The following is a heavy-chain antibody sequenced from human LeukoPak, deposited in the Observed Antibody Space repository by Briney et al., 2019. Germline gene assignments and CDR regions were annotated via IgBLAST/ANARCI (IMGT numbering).Heavy chain of an antibody. CDR1: GFTFSNYA. J-gene: IGHJ4*02. V-gene: IGHV3-30*01. CDR3: ARDSTYYYDSGSSGPHYFDN. Sequence: PGKSLRLSCAASGFTFSNYAMHWVRQAPGKGLEWVSLISSGGTYEYYADSVKGRFTIPRDNSKNTLYLQLNSLRAEDTAVYYCARDSTYYYDSGSSGPHYFDNWGQGTLVTVSS. CDR2: ISSGGTYE. D-gene: IGHD3-10*01.